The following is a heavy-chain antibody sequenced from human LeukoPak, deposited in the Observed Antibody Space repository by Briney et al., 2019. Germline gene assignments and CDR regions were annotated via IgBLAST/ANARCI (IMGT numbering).Heavy chain of an antibody. D-gene: IGHD3-3*01. CDR1: GFTFSRYW. CDR3: AREPTILGIVSNLHH. Sequence: GGSLRLSCAASGFTFSRYWMRWVREAPGKGLEGVANIREDGSEQYYMHSVKRRFTISRDNAKNSLYLQMSSLRAEDTAVYYCAREPTILGIVSNLHHWGQGTLVTVSS. J-gene: IGHJ5*02. V-gene: IGHV3-7*01. CDR2: IREDGSEQ.